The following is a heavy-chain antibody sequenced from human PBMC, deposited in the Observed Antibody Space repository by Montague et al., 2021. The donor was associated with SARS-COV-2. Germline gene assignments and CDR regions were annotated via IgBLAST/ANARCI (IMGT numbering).Heavy chain of an antibody. CDR2: IYYSG. V-gene: IGHV4-39*01. CDR1: GGSISSSSYH. CDR3: ARLRYYGGNSGFQGLVDY. D-gene: IGHD4-23*01. J-gene: IGHJ4*02. Sequence: SETLSLTCIVSGGSISSSSYHWGWIRQPPGKGLEWIGTIYYSGSTISVDTFKNQFSLKLSSVTAADTAVYYCARLRYYGGNSGFQGLVDYWGQGALVTVSS.